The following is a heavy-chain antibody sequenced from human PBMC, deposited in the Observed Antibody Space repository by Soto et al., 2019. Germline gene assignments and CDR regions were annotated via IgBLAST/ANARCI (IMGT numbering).Heavy chain of an antibody. Sequence: ASVKVSCKASGYTFTSYDINWVRQATGQGLEWMGWMNPNSGNTGYAQKFQGRVTMTRNTSISTAYMELSSLRSEDTAVYYCGRDVWTTHGAPGDFHYWGQGTLVTVSS. CDR2: MNPNSGNT. CDR1: GYTFTSYD. CDR3: GRDVWTTHGAPGDFHY. V-gene: IGHV1-8*01. J-gene: IGHJ4*02. D-gene: IGHD4-17*01.